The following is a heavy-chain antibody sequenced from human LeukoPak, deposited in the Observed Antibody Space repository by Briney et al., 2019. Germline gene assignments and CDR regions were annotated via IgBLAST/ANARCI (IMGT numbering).Heavy chain of an antibody. J-gene: IGHJ4*02. D-gene: IGHD3-22*01. CDR2: ISYDGSNK. CDR3: AKDRGYYDSSGYYVVENYFDY. Sequence: GGSLRLSCAASGFTFSSYGMHWVRQAPGRGLEWVAVISYDGSNKYYADSVKGRFTISRDNSKNTLYLQMNSLRAEDTAVYYCAKDRGYYDSSGYYVVENYFDYWGQGTLVTVSS. CDR1: GFTFSSYG. V-gene: IGHV3-30*18.